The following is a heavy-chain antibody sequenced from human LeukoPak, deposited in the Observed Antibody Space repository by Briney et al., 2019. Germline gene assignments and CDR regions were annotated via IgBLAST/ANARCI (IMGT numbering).Heavy chain of an antibody. D-gene: IGHD2-15*01. CDR2: ISVYGGST. J-gene: IGHJ5*02. CDR1: GSTFSSYA. V-gene: IGHV3-23*01. CDR3: ARAPKFRLVGVPKGPFDP. Sequence: PGTPLLISSAAAGSTFSSYAMSGCRRPPGRGLEGGSAISVYGGSTYYADSVKGRFTISRDNSKNTLYLQMNSLRAEDTAVYYCARAPKFRLVGVPKGPFDPWGQGTLVTVSS.